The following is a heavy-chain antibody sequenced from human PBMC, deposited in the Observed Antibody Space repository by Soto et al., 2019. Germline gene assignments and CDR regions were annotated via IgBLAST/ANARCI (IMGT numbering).Heavy chain of an antibody. V-gene: IGHV1-69*13. CDR3: ARDRGPYYDSSGYYPTFDY. D-gene: IGHD3-22*01. CDR2: IIPIFGTA. J-gene: IGHJ4*02. CDR1: GGTFSFYA. Sequence: VASVKVSCKASGGTFSFYAISWVRQAPGQGLEWMGGIIPIFGTAKYAQKFQGRVTITADESTSTAYMELSSLRSEDTAVYFCARDRGPYYDSSGYYPTFDYWGQGTLVTVSS.